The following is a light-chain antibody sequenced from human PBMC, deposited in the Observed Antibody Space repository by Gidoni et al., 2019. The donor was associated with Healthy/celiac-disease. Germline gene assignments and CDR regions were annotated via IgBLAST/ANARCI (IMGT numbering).Light chain of an antibody. J-gene: IGKJ5*01. V-gene: IGKV3-11*01. CDR2: ASS. CDR3: QQRSNWPPEIT. Sequence: EIVLTQSPATLSLSPGERATLSCRASQSVSSYLALYQQKTGPAPRPLISASSNRATGIPARFSGSGSGTDFTFTISSLEPEDFAVYYCQQRSNWPPEITFGQGTRLEIK. CDR1: QSVSSY.